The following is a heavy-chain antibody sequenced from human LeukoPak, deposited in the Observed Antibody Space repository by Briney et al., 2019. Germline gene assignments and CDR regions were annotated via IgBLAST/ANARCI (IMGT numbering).Heavy chain of an antibody. J-gene: IGHJ4*02. CDR3: AKGREMATITSFDY. CDR2: VWIDGTNK. D-gene: IGHD5-24*01. CDR1: GFIFSNYG. V-gene: IGHV3-33*06. Sequence: GGSLRLFCAVSGFIFSNYGIHWVRQAPGKGLEWVAVVWIDGTNKYYADSVKGRFTISRDNSKNTVYLQMNSLRDEDTAVYYCAKGREMATITSFDYWGQGTLVTVSS.